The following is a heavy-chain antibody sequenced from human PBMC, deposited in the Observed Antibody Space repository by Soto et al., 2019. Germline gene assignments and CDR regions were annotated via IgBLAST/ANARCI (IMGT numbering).Heavy chain of an antibody. D-gene: IGHD3-22*01. CDR3: AGSGYYPNSGMDV. V-gene: IGHV4-39*07. CDR2: LSYGGNT. Sequence: SETLSLTCAVSGVSITSTTYFWAWIRQPPGKGLEWIGTLSYGGNTYYNPSLQSRVTISADTSKNQFSLKLRSVTAADTAVYYCAGSGYYPNSGMDVWGQGTTVTVSS. J-gene: IGHJ6*02. CDR1: GVSITSTTYF.